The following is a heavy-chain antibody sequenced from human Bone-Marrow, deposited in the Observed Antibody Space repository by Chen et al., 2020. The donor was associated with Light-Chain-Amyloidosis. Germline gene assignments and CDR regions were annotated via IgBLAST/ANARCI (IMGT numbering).Heavy chain of an antibody. V-gene: IGHV3-7*03. J-gene: IGHJ5*02. D-gene: IGHD2-2*01. CDR3: ARERSCNKNNCYGCNWFDP. CDR1: GFTFSDYW. Sequence: EVQLVESGGGLVQPGGSLTLSCAASGFTFSDYWTSWLRQAPGKGPEWVANIRQDGSVKYYVDSVQGRFTISRDNAKKSLFLQMNGLRAEDTAVYYCARERSCNKNNCYGCNWFDPWGQGTLVTVSS. CDR2: IRQDGSVK.